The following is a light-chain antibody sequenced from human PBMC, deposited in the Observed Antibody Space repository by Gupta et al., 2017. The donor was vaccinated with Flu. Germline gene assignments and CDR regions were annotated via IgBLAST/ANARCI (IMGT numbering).Light chain of an antibody. J-gene: IGLJ2*01. V-gene: IGLV2-11*01. Sequence: QSALTQPRSVSGSPGQSVTFSCTGTNADVGGYNFVSWYQHHPGKAPKLMILNVNKPPSGVPDRFSGSKSGNTASLTISGLQAEDEGEYYCCSYAGAFVVFGGGTKVTVL. CDR3: CSYAGAFVV. CDR2: NVN. CDR1: NADVGGYNF.